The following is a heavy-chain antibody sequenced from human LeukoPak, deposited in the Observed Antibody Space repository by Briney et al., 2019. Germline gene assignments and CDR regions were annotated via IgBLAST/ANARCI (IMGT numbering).Heavy chain of an antibody. V-gene: IGHV4-4*07. D-gene: IGHD3-9*01. CDR3: ARDGPDYDILTGYYHLYYYYMDV. Sequence: SETLSLTCTVSGGSISSYYWSWIRQPAGKGLEWIGRIYTSGSTNYNPPLKSRVTMSVDTSKNQFSLKLSSVTAADTAVYYCARDGPDYDILTGYYHLYYYYMDVWGQGTTVTVSS. CDR2: IYTSGST. J-gene: IGHJ6*03. CDR1: GGSISSYY.